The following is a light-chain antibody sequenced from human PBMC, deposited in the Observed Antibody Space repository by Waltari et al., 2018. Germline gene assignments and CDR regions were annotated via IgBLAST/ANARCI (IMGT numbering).Light chain of an antibody. Sequence: TQSPPSLSASVGDKVPITCRASQSIASYLNWYQQKPGKAPKFLIYSASSLQSGVPSRFSGSRSGTDFTLTISSLQPEDFAVYYCQQSYSSPFTFGPGTRVDIK. CDR1: QSIASY. J-gene: IGKJ3*01. CDR3: QQSYSSPFT. CDR2: SAS. V-gene: IGKV1-39*01.